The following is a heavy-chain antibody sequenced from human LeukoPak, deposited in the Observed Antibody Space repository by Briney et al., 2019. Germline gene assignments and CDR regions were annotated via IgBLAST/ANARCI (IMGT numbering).Heavy chain of an antibody. CDR1: GYSITSGYY. CDR3: ARLYLRDHCSSTSCYGLYFDY. CDR2: IYHSGST. V-gene: IGHV4-38-2*01. Sequence: SETLSLTCAVSGYSITSGYYWGWIRQPPGKGLEWIGRIYHSGSTYYNPSLKTRVTISVDTSKNQFSLTLSSVTAADTAVYYCARLYLRDHCSSTSCYGLYFDYWGQGTLVTVSS. D-gene: IGHD2-2*01. J-gene: IGHJ4*02.